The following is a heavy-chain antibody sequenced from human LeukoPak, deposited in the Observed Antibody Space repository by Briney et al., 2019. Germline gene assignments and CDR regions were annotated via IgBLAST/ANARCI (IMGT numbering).Heavy chain of an antibody. CDR3: ASETGPYYYDSSGYYPFDY. D-gene: IGHD3-22*01. CDR1: GFTFRNYE. J-gene: IGHJ4*02. CDR2: ISGSGGST. Sequence: GGSLRLSCTASGFTFRNYEMSWVRQAPGKGLEWVSAISGSGGSTYYADSVKGRFTISRDNSKNTLYLQMNSLRAEDTAVYYCASETGPYYYDSSGYYPFDYWGQGTLVTVSS. V-gene: IGHV3-23*01.